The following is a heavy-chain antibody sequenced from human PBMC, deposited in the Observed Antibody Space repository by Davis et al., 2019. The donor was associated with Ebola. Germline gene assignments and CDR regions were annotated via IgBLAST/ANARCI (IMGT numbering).Heavy chain of an antibody. CDR3: ASGKHSGVTGGGALDF. D-gene: IGHD2-21*02. V-gene: IGHV3-7*01. CDR2: IQQDGSKK. Sequence: PGGSLRLSCAASGFTFSDYSMSWVRQAPGQGLEWVANIQQDGSKKHYVDSVRGRFTISRDNDKKSVDRQMNSLRAEDTAVYYCASGKHSGVTGGGALDFWGQGTMVTVSS. J-gene: IGHJ3*01. CDR1: GFTFSDYS.